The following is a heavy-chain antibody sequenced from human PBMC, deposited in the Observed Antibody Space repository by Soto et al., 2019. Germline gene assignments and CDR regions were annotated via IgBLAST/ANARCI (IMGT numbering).Heavy chain of an antibody. CDR2: IIPIFGTA. D-gene: IGHD1-26*01. V-gene: IGHV1-69*01. Sequence: QVQLVQSGAEVKKPGSSVKFSYKASGGTFSSYSINWVRQAPGQWLEWMGEIIPIFGTANYAQKFQGRVTITADASTRTAYMELRSLRSEDTAVYYCARDGGRHSGGIDYWCQGTLVTGSS. J-gene: IGHJ4*02. CDR3: ARDGGRHSGGIDY. CDR1: GGTFSSYS.